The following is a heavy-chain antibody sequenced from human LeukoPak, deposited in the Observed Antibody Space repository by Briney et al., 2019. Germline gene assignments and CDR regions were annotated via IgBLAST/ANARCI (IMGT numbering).Heavy chain of an antibody. CDR1: GGSFSGYY. Sequence: PSETLSLTCAVYGGSFSGYYWSWLRQPPGKGLEWIGEINHSGSTNYNPSLKSRVTISVDTSKNQFSLKLSSVTAADTAVYYCARGRGDYYDSSGYYPPRYFDYWGQGALVTVSS. D-gene: IGHD3-22*01. J-gene: IGHJ4*02. CDR2: INHSGST. V-gene: IGHV4-34*01. CDR3: ARGRGDYYDSSGYYPPRYFDY.